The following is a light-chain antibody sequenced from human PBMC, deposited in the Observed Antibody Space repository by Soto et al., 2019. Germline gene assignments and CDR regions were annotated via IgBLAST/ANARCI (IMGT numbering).Light chain of an antibody. Sequence: EIVLTQSPGTLSLSPGESATLSCRASQSVDRNYLAWFQQKPGQAPRLLIYGASSRATGIPPRFSGSGSVKEFVLTISGLEPEDFAVYYCQQFASTPRTFGHGTKVESK. CDR3: QQFASTPRT. CDR2: GAS. V-gene: IGKV3-20*01. J-gene: IGKJ1*01. CDR1: QSVDRNY.